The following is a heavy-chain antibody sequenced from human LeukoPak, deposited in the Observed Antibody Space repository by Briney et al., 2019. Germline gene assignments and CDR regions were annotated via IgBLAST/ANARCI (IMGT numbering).Heavy chain of an antibody. J-gene: IGHJ4*02. Sequence: PGGSLRLSCAASGFTFSSYWMSWVRQAPGKGLERVANIKQDGSEKYYVDSVKGRFTISRDNAKNSLCLQMNSLRAEDTAVYYCAREMPLWFGEDWGQGTLVTVSS. CDR3: AREMPLWFGED. V-gene: IGHV3-7*01. CDR1: GFTFSSYW. CDR2: IKQDGSEK. D-gene: IGHD3-10*01.